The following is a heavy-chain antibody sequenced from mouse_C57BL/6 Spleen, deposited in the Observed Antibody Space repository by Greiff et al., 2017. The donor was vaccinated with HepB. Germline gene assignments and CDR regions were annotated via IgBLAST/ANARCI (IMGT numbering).Heavy chain of an antibody. CDR1: GFTFSNYW. J-gene: IGHJ2*01. CDR3: TGSPFDY. CDR2: IRLKSDNYAT. Sequence: EVKVEESGGGLVQPGGSMKLSCVASGFTFSNYWMNWVRQSPEKGLEWVAQIRLKSDNYATHYAESVKGRFTISRDDSKSSVYLQMNNLRAEDTGIYSCTGSPFDYWGQGTTLTVSS. V-gene: IGHV6-3*01.